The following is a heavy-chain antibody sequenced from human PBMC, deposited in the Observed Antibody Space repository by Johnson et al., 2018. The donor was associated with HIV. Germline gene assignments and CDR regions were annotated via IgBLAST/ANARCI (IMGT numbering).Heavy chain of an antibody. CDR1: GFTFSSYD. V-gene: IGHV3-13*01. CDR2: IGTAGDT. Sequence: VQLLESGGGLVQPGGSLRLSCAASGFTFSSYDMHWVRQATGKGLEWVSAIGTAGDTYYPGSVKGRFTISRENAKNSLYLQMNSRRAGDTAVYSCARGAQRVPWFREWSYAFDIWGQGTMVTVSS. D-gene: IGHD3-10*01. CDR3: ARGAQRVPWFREWSYAFDI. J-gene: IGHJ3*02.